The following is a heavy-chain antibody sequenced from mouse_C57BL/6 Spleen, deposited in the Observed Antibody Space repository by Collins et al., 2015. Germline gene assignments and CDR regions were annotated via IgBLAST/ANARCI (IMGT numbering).Heavy chain of an antibody. Sequence: DVQLVESGGGLVQPGGSRKLSCAASGFTFSSFGMHWVRQAPEKGLEWVAYISGGSSTIYFADTVKGRFTISRDNPKNTLFLQMTSLRSEDTAMYYCARGVGLAYWGQGTLVTVSA. CDR2: ISGGSSTI. CDR3: ARGVGLAY. J-gene: IGHJ3*01. V-gene: IGHV5-17*02. D-gene: IGHD4-1*01. CDR1: GFTFSSFG.